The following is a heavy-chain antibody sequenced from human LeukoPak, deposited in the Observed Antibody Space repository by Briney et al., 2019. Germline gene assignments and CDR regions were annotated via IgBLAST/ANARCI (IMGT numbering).Heavy chain of an antibody. J-gene: IGHJ6*03. V-gene: IGHV4-61*02. D-gene: IGHD2-2*02. CDR1: GGSISSGSYY. Sequence: SQTLSLTCTVSGGSISSGSYYWSWIRQPAGKGLEWIGRIYTSGSTNYNPSLKSRVTISVDTSKNQFSLKLSSVTAADTAVYYCARVRGSVLPAAITGPGLYTPNYYYMDVWGKGTTVTVSS. CDR3: ARVRGSVLPAAITGPGLYTPNYYYMDV. CDR2: IYTSGST.